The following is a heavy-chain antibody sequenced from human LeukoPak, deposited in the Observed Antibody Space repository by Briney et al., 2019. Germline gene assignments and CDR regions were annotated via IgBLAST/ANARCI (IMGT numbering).Heavy chain of an antibody. Sequence: PSETLSLTCTVSGGSVYSYTYYWGWIRQPPGKGLEWIGTISYSGTTSYNPSLKSRVTSSVDTSKNHLSLKLNSVTAADTAVYYCASVLRPDYYGSGSHFDYWGQGALVTVSS. D-gene: IGHD3-10*01. J-gene: IGHJ4*02. CDR3: ASVLRPDYYGSGSHFDY. CDR1: GGSVYSYTYY. V-gene: IGHV4-39*07. CDR2: ISYSGTT.